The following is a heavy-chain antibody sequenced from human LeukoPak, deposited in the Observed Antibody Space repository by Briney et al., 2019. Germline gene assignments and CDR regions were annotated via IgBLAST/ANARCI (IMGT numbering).Heavy chain of an antibody. CDR1: GFTFSSYA. Sequence: PGGSLRLSCAASGFTFSSYAMHWVRQAPGKGLEWVSDISASGGSTYYADSVKGRFTVSRDNSKNTLYLQMSSLRADDTAVYYCAKGPRQQLVTRFDNWGQGTLVTVSS. J-gene: IGHJ4*02. D-gene: IGHD6-13*01. CDR3: AKGPRQQLVTRFDN. CDR2: ISASGGST. V-gene: IGHV3-23*01.